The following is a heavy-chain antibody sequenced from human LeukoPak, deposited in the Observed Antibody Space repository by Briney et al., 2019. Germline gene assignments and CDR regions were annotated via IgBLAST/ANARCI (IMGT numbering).Heavy chain of an antibody. CDR2: IYYSGST. D-gene: IGHD5-18*01. J-gene: IGHJ4*02. Sequence: SETLSLTCTVSGGSIRSYYWSWIRQPPGKGLEWIGYIYYSGSTNYNPSLKSRATISVDTSKNHFSLKLSSVTAADTAVYYCARDFRYSYGSGKFDYWGQGTLVTVSS. V-gene: IGHV4-59*12. CDR3: ARDFRYSYGSGKFDY. CDR1: GGSIRSYY.